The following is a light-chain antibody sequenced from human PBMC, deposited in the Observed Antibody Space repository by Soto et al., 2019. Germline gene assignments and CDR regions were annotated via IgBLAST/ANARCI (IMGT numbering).Light chain of an antibody. CDR2: DAS. CDR3: QQYSTYPWP. J-gene: IGKJ1*01. Sequence: DIQVTQSPSSVSASVADRVTITCRASQDIAGYLAWYQHKPGKAPKVLIFDASSLESGVPSRFSGSGSATEFTLTISSLQPDDFATYYCQQYSTYPWPFGQVSNVDI. V-gene: IGKV1-5*01. CDR1: QDIAGY.